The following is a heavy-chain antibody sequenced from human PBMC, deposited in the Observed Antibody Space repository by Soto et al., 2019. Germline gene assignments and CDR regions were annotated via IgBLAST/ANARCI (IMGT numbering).Heavy chain of an antibody. CDR2: IYYTGST. CDR3: ARITRSPNSGYFDY. J-gene: IGHJ4*02. V-gene: IGHV4-59*01. D-gene: IGHD7-27*01. Sequence: SETLSLTCTVSGDSMSTYYWSWIRQPPGKGLEWVGYIYYTGSTNYNPSLKSRVTVSIDTSKNQFSLILSSVTAADTAVYYCARITRSPNSGYFDYWGQGALVTVSS. CDR1: GDSMSTYY.